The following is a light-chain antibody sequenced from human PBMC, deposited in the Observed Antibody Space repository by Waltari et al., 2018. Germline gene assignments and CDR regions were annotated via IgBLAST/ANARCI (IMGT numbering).Light chain of an antibody. CDR3: QQYNNWLT. CDR2: GAS. CDR1: QRVSSN. V-gene: IGKV3-15*01. Sequence: EIVMPQSPATLSVSPGERATLSCRASQRVSSNLAWYQQKPGQAPSLLIYGASTRATGIPARFSGSGSGTEFTLTISSLQSEDFAVYYCQQYNNWLTFGGGTKVEIK. J-gene: IGKJ4*01.